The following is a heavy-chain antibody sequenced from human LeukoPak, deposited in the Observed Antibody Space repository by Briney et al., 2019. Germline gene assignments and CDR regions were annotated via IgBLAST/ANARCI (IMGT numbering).Heavy chain of an antibody. CDR2: ISSSSSNI. D-gene: IGHD3-22*01. J-gene: IGHJ5*02. Sequence: GGSLSLSCAASGFTFSSYSMNWVRQAPGKGLEWVSSISSSSSNIYYADSVKGRFTISRDNAKNSLYQQMDSLRAEDTAVYYCPRDRLLDDSSGAYWFDPGGQGTLVTVSS. CDR1: GFTFSSYS. CDR3: PRDRLLDDSSGAYWFDP. V-gene: IGHV3-21*01.